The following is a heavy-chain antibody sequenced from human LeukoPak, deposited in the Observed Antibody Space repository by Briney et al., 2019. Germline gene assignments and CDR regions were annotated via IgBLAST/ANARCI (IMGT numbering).Heavy chain of an antibody. V-gene: IGHV3-7*03. D-gene: IGHD2-2*01. Sequence: GGSLRLSCSASGFTFSSYWMSWVRQAPGKGLEWVANMNQDGNEKYYVDSVKGRFTISRDNAKNSLYLQMNSLRAEDTAMYYCARYIIVLPGAVVKWFDPGGQGTLVTVSS. J-gene: IGHJ5*02. CDR2: MNQDGNEK. CDR1: GFTFSSYW. CDR3: ARYIIVLPGAVVKWFDP.